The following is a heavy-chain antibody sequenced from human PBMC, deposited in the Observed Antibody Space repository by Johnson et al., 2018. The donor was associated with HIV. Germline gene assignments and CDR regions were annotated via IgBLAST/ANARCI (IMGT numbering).Heavy chain of an antibody. J-gene: IGHJ3*02. CDR2: INSDGSST. CDR3: AKCPSVSTCDAFDI. Sequence: VQLVESGGGLVQPGGSLRLSCVGSGFTFSTNWMHWVRQAPGKGLVWVSRINSDGSSTSYADSVKGRFTISRDNAKNTLYLQMNSLRAEDTAVYYCAKCPSVSTCDAFDIWGRGTMVTVSS. D-gene: IGHD6-13*01. V-gene: IGHV3-74*02. CDR1: GFTFSTNW.